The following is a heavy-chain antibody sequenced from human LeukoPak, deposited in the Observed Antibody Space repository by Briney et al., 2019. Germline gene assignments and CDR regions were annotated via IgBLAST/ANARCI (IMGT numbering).Heavy chain of an antibody. V-gene: IGHV3-9*01. J-gene: IGHJ4*02. CDR3: ARWRFGPPGWYYFDY. CDR1: GFTFDDYA. Sequence: PGGSLRLSCAASGFTFDDYAMHWVRHAPGKGLEWVSGISWNSGSIGYADSVKGRFTISRDNAKNSLYLQMDSLRAEDTAVYYCARWRFGPPGWYYFDYWGQGTLVTVSS. D-gene: IGHD3-10*01. CDR2: ISWNSGSI.